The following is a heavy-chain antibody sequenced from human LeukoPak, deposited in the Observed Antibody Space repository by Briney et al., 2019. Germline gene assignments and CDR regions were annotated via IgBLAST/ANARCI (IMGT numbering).Heavy chain of an antibody. D-gene: IGHD6-19*01. CDR2: IYYSGST. V-gene: IGHV4-59*01. CDR1: GGSISSYY. CDR3: VRTVAGQGSFDY. Sequence: SETLSLTCTVSGGSISSYYWSWIRQPPGKGLEWIGYIYYSGSTNYNPSLKSRVTISVDTSKNQFSLKLSSVTAADTAVYYCVRTVAGQGSFDYWGQGTLVTVSS. J-gene: IGHJ4*02.